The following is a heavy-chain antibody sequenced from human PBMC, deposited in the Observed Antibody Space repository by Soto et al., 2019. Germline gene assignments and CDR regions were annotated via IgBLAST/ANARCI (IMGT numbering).Heavy chain of an antibody. Sequence: PGGXLXXXXAASXFTXXSSAXXXXXXXXXXGXXXXSAISGSGGGTYYADSVKGRFTISRDNSRNTLYLQMKSLRAEDTAVYYCAKGPTIFGVVIIPEYYYGMDVWGQGTTVTVSS. D-gene: IGHD3-3*01. V-gene: IGHV3-23*01. J-gene: IGHJ6*02. CDR2: ISGSGGGT. CDR3: AKGPTIFGVVIIPEYYYGMDV. CDR1: XFTXXSSA.